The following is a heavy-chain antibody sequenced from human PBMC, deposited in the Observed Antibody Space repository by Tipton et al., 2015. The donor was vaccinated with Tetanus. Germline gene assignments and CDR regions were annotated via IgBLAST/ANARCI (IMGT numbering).Heavy chain of an antibody. CDR3: ARELDYAGQFGGSFDF. Sequence: GLVKPSQTLSLTCVISGDSVDTNRAAWNWIRQSPSRGLEWLGRTYYRSKWSNDYAESLKSRIVINPDTSKNQFFLQLNSVTPEDTAVYYCARELDYAGQFGGSFDFWGQVTLVTVSS. J-gene: IGHJ4*02. V-gene: IGHV6-1*01. CDR1: GDSVDTNRAA. D-gene: IGHD3-10*01. CDR2: TYYRSKWSN.